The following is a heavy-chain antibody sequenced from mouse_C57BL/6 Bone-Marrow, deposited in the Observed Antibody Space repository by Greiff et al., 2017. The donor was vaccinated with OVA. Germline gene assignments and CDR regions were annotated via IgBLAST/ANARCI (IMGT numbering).Heavy chain of an antibody. J-gene: IGHJ4*01. CDR2: IDPSDSYT. V-gene: IGHV1-50*01. CDR3: ASFITTVVAPNYYAMDY. Sequence: QVQLQQPGAELVKPGASVKLSCKASGYTFTSYWMQWVKQRPGQGLEWIGEIDPSDSYTNYNQKFKGKATLTVDTSSSTAYMQLSSLTYEDSAVYYCASFITTVVAPNYYAMDYWGQGTSVTVSS. CDR1: GYTFTSYW. D-gene: IGHD1-1*01.